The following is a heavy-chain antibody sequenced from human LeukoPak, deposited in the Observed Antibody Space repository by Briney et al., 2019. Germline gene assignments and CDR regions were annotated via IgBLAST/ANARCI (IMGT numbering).Heavy chain of an antibody. V-gene: IGHV4-30-4*08. Sequence: PSETLSLTCTVSVGSISSNNYYWGWIRQPPGKGLEWIGYIYYSGSTSYNPSLKSRVTISVDTSKNQFSLKLSSVTAADTAVYYCARATVGIAAAGMLRGFYFDYWGQGTLVTVSS. CDR1: VGSISSNNYY. D-gene: IGHD6-13*01. CDR2: IYYSGST. J-gene: IGHJ4*02. CDR3: ARATVGIAAAGMLRGFYFDY.